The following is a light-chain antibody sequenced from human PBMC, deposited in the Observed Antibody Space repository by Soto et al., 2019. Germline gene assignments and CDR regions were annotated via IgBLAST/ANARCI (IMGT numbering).Light chain of an antibody. Sequence: DIELTQSPSTLSASVGDRVTIPCRASQSISSWLAWYQQKPGKAPSVLIYKASSFESGVPSRISGSGFRTVFTLTISSLQPDDYATYYCQQYDSHSTFGQGTKVDIK. V-gene: IGKV1-5*03. CDR1: QSISSW. CDR2: KAS. J-gene: IGKJ1*01. CDR3: QQYDSHST.